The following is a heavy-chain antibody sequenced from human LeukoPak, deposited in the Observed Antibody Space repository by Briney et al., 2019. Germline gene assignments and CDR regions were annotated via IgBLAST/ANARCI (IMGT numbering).Heavy chain of an antibody. Sequence: GGSLRLSCEASGFTFDDYGMSWVRQAPGKGLEWVSYISSSSSIIYYADSVKGRFTISRDNAKNSLYLQMNSLRAEDTAVYYCARGYSYGLDYWGQGTLVTVSS. CDR3: ARGYSYGLDY. V-gene: IGHV3-48*01. CDR2: ISSSSSII. J-gene: IGHJ4*02. CDR1: GFTFDDYG. D-gene: IGHD5-18*01.